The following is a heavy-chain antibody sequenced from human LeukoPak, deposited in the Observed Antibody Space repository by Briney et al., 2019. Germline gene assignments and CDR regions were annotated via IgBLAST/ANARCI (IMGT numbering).Heavy chain of an antibody. CDR3: AREPYGSGSYNWFDP. J-gene: IGHJ5*02. Sequence: GGSLRLSCAASGFTFSSYSMNWVRQAPGKGLEWVSYISSSTITIYYADSVKGRFTISRDNAKNSLYLQMNSLRAEDTAVYYCAREPYGSGSYNWFDPWGQGTLVTVSS. D-gene: IGHD3-10*01. V-gene: IGHV3-48*04. CDR1: GFTFSSYS. CDR2: ISSSTITI.